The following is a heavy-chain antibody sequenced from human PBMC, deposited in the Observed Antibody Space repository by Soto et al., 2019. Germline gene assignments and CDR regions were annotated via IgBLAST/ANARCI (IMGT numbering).Heavy chain of an antibody. D-gene: IGHD1-7*01. CDR1: GGSISSYY. CDR2: IYTSGST. V-gene: IGHV4-4*07. CDR3: ARSLPTGTTGYYYGMDV. Sequence: SETLSLTCTVSGGSISSYYWSWIRQPAGKGLEWIGRIYTSGSTNYNPSLKSRVTMSVDTSKNQFSLKLSSVTAADTAVYYCARSLPTGTTGYYYGMDVWGQGTTVTVYS. J-gene: IGHJ6*02.